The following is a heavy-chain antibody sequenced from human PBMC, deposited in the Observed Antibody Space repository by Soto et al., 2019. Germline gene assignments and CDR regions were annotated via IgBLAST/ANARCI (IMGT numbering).Heavy chain of an antibody. CDR2: IDNDGSSR. J-gene: IGHJ4*02. V-gene: IGHV3-74*01. Sequence: EVQLVESGGGLVQPGGSLRLSCAASGFTFSSNWMHWVRQGPGKGLVWVSRIDNDGSSRDYADSVKGRFTISRDNAKNRLYLEMSSLRAEDTAVYYCATGSGWYSPDYWGQGTLVSVSS. CDR3: ATGSGWYSPDY. CDR1: GFTFSSNW. D-gene: IGHD6-19*01.